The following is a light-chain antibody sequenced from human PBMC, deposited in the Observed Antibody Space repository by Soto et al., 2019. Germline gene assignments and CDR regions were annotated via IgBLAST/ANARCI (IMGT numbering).Light chain of an antibody. J-gene: IGKJ1*01. V-gene: IGKV1-5*01. CDR3: QQYRGYWT. CDR2: DVS. Sequence: IQMTQSPSTLSASIGDRVTISCRASQSLSGCLAWYQQKPGEAPKLLIYDVSTLQSGVPSRFAGSGSGAEFTLIISSLQPDDSATYYCQQYRGYWTFGQGTKVDIK. CDR1: QSLSGC.